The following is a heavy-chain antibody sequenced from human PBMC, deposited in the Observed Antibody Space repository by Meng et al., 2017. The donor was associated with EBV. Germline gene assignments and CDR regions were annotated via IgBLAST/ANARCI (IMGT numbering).Heavy chain of an antibody. D-gene: IGHD6-6*01. V-gene: IGHV4-61*01. CDR3: AKSSSSTPGVVDS. Sequence: QVQLQESGPGLVKPSETLSLTCTVSGASVSGGTFHWSWSRQPPGKELEWIGYIYDGGTTIYTPSLKSRVTIFLDTSRNQFSLGLRSVTTADTAVYYCAKSSSSTPGVVDSWGQGTLVTVAS. CDR1: GASVSGGTFH. J-gene: IGHJ4*02. CDR2: IYDGGTT.